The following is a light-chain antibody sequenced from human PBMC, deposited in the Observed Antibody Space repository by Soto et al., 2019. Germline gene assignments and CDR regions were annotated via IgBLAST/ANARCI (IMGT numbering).Light chain of an antibody. Sequence: DIQMTQSPSSLSASVGDRVTITCRASQDLTNDLAWFQQKPGKAPKALIYLASRLQSGVPSRFSGSGSGTEFTLTISSLQPEDFATYYCQQYKSYPVTFGGGTKVEIK. V-gene: IGKV1-16*01. CDR2: LAS. J-gene: IGKJ4*01. CDR1: QDLTND. CDR3: QQYKSYPVT.